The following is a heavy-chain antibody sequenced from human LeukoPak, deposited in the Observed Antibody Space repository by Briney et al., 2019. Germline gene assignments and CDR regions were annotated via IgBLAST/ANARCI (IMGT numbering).Heavy chain of an antibody. CDR2: IWYDGSDK. V-gene: IGHV3-33*01. J-gene: IGHJ4*02. CDR3: ARELPPVVNFYFDS. D-gene: IGHD3-22*01. CDR1: GFTFSSYG. Sequence: PGGSLRLSCEAPGFTFSSYGMHWVRQAPGKGLEWVAVIWYDGSDKYYAASVKGRFSISRDNSKNTLYLQMNSLRAEDTAVYYCARELPPVVNFYFDSWGQGTLVTVSS.